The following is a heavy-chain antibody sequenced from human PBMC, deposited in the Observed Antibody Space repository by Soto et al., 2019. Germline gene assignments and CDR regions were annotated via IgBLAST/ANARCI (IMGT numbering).Heavy chain of an antibody. CDR2: IYYSGST. D-gene: IGHD3-3*01. V-gene: IGHV4-59*08. CDR1: GGSISSYY. J-gene: IGHJ6*02. CDR3: ARTLPPKLRFLEWSDQYYYYYYGMDV. Sequence: PSETLSLTCTVSGGSISSYYWSWIRQPPGKGLEWIGYIYYSGSTYYNPSLKSRVTISVDTSKNQFSLKLSSVTAADTAVYYCARTLPPKLRFLEWSDQYYYYYYGMDVWGQGTTVTVSS.